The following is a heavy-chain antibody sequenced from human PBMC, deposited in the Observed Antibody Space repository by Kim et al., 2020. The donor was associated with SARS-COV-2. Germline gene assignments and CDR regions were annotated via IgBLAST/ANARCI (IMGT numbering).Heavy chain of an antibody. CDR3: AREFLIAQQLADF. J-gene: IGHJ4*02. D-gene: IGHD6-13*01. Sequence: YYADAVKGRFTVSRNNAKNTVYLQMNSLRDEDTAVYHCAREFLIAQQLADFWGPGTLVTVSS. V-gene: IGHV3-23*01.